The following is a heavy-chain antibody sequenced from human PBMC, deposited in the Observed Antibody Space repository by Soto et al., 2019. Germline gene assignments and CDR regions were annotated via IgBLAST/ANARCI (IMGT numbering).Heavy chain of an antibody. CDR1: GFTFSSYA. Sequence: GGSLRLSCAASGFTFSSYAMSWVRQAPGKGLEWVSAISGSGGSTYYADSVKGRFTISRDNSKNTLYLQMNSLRAEDTAVYYCARVSGYYYGMDVWGQGTTVTVSS. J-gene: IGHJ6*02. D-gene: IGHD3-3*02. V-gene: IGHV3-23*01. CDR2: ISGSGGST. CDR3: ARVSGYYYGMDV.